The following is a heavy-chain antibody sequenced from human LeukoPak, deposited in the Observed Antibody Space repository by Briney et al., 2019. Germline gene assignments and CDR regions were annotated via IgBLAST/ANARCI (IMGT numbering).Heavy chain of an antibody. CDR3: ARTGGIAAGYYYYYMDV. J-gene: IGHJ6*03. CDR1: GYSSRRGYD. V-gene: IGHV4-38-2*01. D-gene: IGHD6-13*01. Sequence: SETLSRTCAVSGYSSRRGYDGGWIRQPPGNGLEWVGIIYHSGSTYYNPSLKSRVTISVDTSKNQFSLKLSSVTAADTAVYYCARTGGIAAGYYYYYMDVWGKGTTVTVSS. CDR2: IYHSGST.